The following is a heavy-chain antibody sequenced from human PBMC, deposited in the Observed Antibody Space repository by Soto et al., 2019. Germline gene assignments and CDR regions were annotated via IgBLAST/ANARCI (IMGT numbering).Heavy chain of an antibody. CDR1: GYTFTSYA. Sequence: ASVKVSCKASGYTFTSYAMHWVRQAPGQRLEWMGWINAGNGNTKYSQKFQGRVTITRDTSASTAYMELSSPRSEDTAVYYCARDAGEMATILNYFDYWGQGTLVTVSS. V-gene: IGHV1-3*01. CDR3: ARDAGEMATILNYFDY. D-gene: IGHD5-12*01. J-gene: IGHJ4*02. CDR2: INAGNGNT.